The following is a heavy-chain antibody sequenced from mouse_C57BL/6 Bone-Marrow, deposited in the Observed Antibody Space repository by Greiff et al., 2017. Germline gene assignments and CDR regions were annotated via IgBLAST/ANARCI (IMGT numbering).Heavy chain of an antibody. CDR1: GYTFTDYE. D-gene: IGHD2-5*01. CDR2: IDPETGGT. Sequence: VQLQQSGAELVRPGASVTLSCKASGYTFTDYEMHWVKQTPVHGLEWIGAIDPETGGTAYNQKFKGKAILTADKSSSTAYMELRSLTSEDSAVYYCTRFPHSNYVPMDYWGQGTSVTVSS. CDR3: TRFPHSNYVPMDY. J-gene: IGHJ4*01. V-gene: IGHV1-15*01.